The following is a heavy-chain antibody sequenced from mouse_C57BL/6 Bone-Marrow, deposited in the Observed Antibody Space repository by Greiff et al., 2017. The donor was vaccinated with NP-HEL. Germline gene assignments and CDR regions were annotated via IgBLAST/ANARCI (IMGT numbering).Heavy chain of an antibody. V-gene: IGHV1-7*01. CDR3: ARGGWRYPYDGFAY. D-gene: IGHD2-12*01. Sequence: QVQLQQSGAELAKPGASVQLSCKASGYTFTSYWMHWVKQRPGQGLEWIGYINPSSGYTKYNQKFKDKATLTADKSYSTAYMQLSSLTYEDSAVYYCARGGWRYPYDGFAYWGQGTLVTVSA. J-gene: IGHJ3*01. CDR2: INPSSGYT. CDR1: GYTFTSYW.